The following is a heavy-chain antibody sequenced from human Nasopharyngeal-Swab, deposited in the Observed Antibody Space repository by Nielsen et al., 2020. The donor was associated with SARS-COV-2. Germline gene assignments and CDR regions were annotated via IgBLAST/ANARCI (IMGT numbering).Heavy chain of an antibody. D-gene: IGHD3-3*01. Sequence: GESLKISCAASGFTFSDYYMSWIRQAPGKGLEWVSYISSSSSYTNYADSVKGRFTISRDNAKNSLYLQMNSLRAEDTAVYYCARVGNRSITIFGVVIMEGPYFDYWGQGTLVTVSS. CDR1: GFTFSDYY. CDR3: ARVGNRSITIFGVVIMEGPYFDY. J-gene: IGHJ4*02. V-gene: IGHV3-11*06. CDR2: ISSSSSYT.